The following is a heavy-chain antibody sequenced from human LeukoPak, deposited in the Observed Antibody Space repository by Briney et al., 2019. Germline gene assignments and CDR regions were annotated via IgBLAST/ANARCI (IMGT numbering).Heavy chain of an antibody. V-gene: IGHV3-7*01. J-gene: IGHJ1*01. CDR2: IKTDGSEK. D-gene: IGHD3-22*01. Sequence: GGSLRLSCEGSGFTFSNYWMGWVRQAPGRGLQWVANIKTDGSEKYYVDSVKGRFSISRDNAKNSLYLQMNSLRAEDTAVYYCATYSSLNRREFQYWGQGTLLTVSS. CDR1: GFTFSNYW. CDR3: ATYSSLNRREFQY.